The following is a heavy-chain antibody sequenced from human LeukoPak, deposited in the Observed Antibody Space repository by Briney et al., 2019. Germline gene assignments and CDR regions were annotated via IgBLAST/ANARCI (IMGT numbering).Heavy chain of an antibody. Sequence: GESLKISCRGSGYSFMSYWIGWVRQMPGKGLEWMGIIYPGDSDIRYSPSFQGQVTISADKSTSTAYLQWSSLKASDTAMYYCARHGPGFTSSPGPDYWGQGTLVTVSS. V-gene: IGHV5-51*01. CDR1: GYSFMSYW. CDR3: ARHGPGFTSSPGPDY. CDR2: IYPGDSDI. D-gene: IGHD3-10*01. J-gene: IGHJ4*02.